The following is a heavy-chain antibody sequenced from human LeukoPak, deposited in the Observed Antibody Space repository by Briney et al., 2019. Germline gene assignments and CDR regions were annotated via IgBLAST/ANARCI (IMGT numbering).Heavy chain of an antibody. CDR3: AKSASFIAAAGNDY. V-gene: IGHV3-30*02. D-gene: IGHD6-13*01. J-gene: IGHJ4*02. CDR1: GFTFSSYG. CDR2: IWYGGSNK. Sequence: HPGGSLRLSCAASGFTFSSYGMHWVRQAPGKGLEWVAVIWYGGSNKYYADSVKGRFTISRDNSKNTLYLQMNSLRAEDTAVYYCAKSASFIAAAGNDYWGQGTLVTVSS.